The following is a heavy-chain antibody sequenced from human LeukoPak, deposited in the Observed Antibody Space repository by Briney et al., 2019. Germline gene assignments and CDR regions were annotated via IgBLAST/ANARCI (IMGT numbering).Heavy chain of an antibody. CDR3: AREGGDYDFWSGYYHRYYYYMDV. CDR1: GYTFSDYY. D-gene: IGHD3-3*01. J-gene: IGHJ6*03. Sequence: ASVKVSCKTSGYTFSDYYIHWIRQAPGQGLEWVGWINPNSGDTDYAQKFQGRVTVTRDTSISTAYMELGRLRSDDTAVYYCAREGGDYDFWSGYYHRYYYYMDVWGKGTTVTVSS. CDR2: INPNSGDT. V-gene: IGHV1-2*02.